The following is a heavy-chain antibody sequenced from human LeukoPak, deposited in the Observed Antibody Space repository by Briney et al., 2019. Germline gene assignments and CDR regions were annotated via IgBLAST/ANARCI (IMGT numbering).Heavy chain of an antibody. CDR3: ARMFRSSWYINWFDP. Sequence: SETLSLTCTVSGYSINSGYYWGWIRQPPGKGLEWIGSIFHSGSTYYNPSLKSRVTISVDTSKNQFSLKLNFVTAADTAMYYCARMFRSSWYINWFDPWGQGTLVTVSS. J-gene: IGHJ5*02. V-gene: IGHV4-38-2*02. CDR1: GYSINSGYY. CDR2: IFHSGST. D-gene: IGHD6-13*01.